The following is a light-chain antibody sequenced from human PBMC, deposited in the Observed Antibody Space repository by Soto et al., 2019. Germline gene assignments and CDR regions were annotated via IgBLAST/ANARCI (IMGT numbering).Light chain of an antibody. Sequence: IVLTQSPATLSLSPGERATLSCRASQSVSSYLAWYQHKPCQAHRLLIYDASNRATGITASFSGSGSGTELTLTSSSLEPEDFELYHFKQRSNWPPFGQGTRLEIK. CDR1: QSVSSY. J-gene: IGKJ5*01. V-gene: IGKV3-11*01. CDR2: DAS. CDR3: KQRSNWPP.